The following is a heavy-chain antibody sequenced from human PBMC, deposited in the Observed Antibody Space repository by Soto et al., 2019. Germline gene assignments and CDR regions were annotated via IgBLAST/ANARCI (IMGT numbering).Heavy chain of an antibody. V-gene: IGHV3-21*01. CDR2: IISSSSYI. Sequence: EVQLVESGGGLVKPGGSLRLSWAPPGFTFSSYSMNWVLQASGKGLDWVSSIISSSSYIYYADAVKGRFTISRDNARNSLSLQMNSLRAEDTAVYYCARVVATANNWFDPWGQGTLVTVSS. D-gene: IGHD2-15*01. CDR1: GFTFSSYS. CDR3: ARVVATANNWFDP. J-gene: IGHJ5*02.